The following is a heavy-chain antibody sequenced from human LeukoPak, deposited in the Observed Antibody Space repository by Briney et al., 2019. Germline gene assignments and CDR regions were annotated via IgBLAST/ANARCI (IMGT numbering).Heavy chain of an antibody. CDR1: GGSISSYY. V-gene: IGHV4-59*01. Sequence: KPSETLSLTCTVSGGSISSYYWSWIRQPPGKGLEWIGYIYFRGSTNYNPSLKSRVTISVDTSKNQFSLKLSSVTAADTAVYYCARGSGSGSYPGTFWGQGTLVTVSS. D-gene: IGHD1-26*01. CDR2: IYFRGST. CDR3: ARGSGSGSYPGTF. J-gene: IGHJ4*02.